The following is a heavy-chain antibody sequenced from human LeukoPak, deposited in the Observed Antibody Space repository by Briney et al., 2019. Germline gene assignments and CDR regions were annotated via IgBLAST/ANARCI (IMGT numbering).Heavy chain of an antibody. D-gene: IGHD5-24*01. CDR3: ARTRDDYTHADY. Sequence: ASVTVSCKASGYTFTSYNMHWVRQAPGQGLEWMGIINPSGGSTSYAQKFQGRVTMTRDTSTSTVYMELSSLRSEDTAVYYCARTRDDYTHADYWGQGTLVTVSS. V-gene: IGHV1-46*01. CDR1: GYTFTSYN. J-gene: IGHJ4*02. CDR2: INPSGGST.